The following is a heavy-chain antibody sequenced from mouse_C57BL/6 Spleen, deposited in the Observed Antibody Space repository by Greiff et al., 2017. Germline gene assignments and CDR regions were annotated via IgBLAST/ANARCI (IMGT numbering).Heavy chain of an antibody. J-gene: IGHJ2*01. CDR1: GYTFTSYW. CDR2: IHPNSGST. Sequence: VQLQQSGAELVKPGASVKLSCKASGYTFTSYWMHWVKQRPGQGLEWIGMIHPNSGSTNYNETFKSKATLTVDKSSSTAYMQLSSLTSEDSAVYYCAREAYDYDDGFDYWGQGTTLTVSS. D-gene: IGHD2-4*01. CDR3: AREAYDYDDGFDY. V-gene: IGHV1-64*01.